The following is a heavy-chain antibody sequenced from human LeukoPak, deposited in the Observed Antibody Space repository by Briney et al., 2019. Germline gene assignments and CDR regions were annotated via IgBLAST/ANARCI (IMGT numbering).Heavy chain of an antibody. CDR2: ISENGGTT. J-gene: IGHJ5*02. D-gene: IGHD5-12*01. Sequence: PGGSLRLSCAASGFTFSSYALSWVRQAPGKGLELVSAISENGGTTFYADSVKGRFTITRDNSKNTLFVQMNSLRGEDTAVYYCARDFIVATTPRNWFDPWGQGTLVTVSS. V-gene: IGHV3-23*01. CDR3: ARDFIVATTPRNWFDP. CDR1: GFTFSSYA.